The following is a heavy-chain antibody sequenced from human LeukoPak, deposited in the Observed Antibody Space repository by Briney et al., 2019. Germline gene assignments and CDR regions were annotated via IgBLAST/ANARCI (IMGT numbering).Heavy chain of an antibody. CDR2: ISAYTGNT. D-gene: IGHD6-6*01. J-gene: IGHJ5*02. CDR1: GYTFTSYG. CDR3: ARVRLLGSSSSGWFDP. Sequence: ASVKVSCKASGYTFTSYGISWVRQAPGQGLEWMGWISAYTGNTNYAQKLQGRVTMTTDTSTSTAYMELRSLRSDDTAVYYCARVRLLGSSSSGWFDPWGQGTLVTVSS. V-gene: IGHV1-18*01.